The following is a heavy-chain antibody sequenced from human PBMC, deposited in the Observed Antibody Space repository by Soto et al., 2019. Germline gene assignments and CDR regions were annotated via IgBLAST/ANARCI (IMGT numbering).Heavy chain of an antibody. CDR1: GFTFSSYG. CDR3: ARETSRVNDY. J-gene: IGHJ4*02. CDR2: IWYDGSNK. V-gene: IGHV3-33*01. Sequence: QVQLVESGGGVVQPGRSLRLSCAASGFTFSSYGMHWVRQAPGKGLAWVAVIWYDGSNKYYADSVKGRFTISRDNSKNTLYLQMSSLRAEDTAVYYCARETSRVNDYWGQGTLVTVSS.